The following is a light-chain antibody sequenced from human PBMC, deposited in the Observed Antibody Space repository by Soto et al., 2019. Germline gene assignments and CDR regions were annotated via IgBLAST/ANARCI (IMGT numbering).Light chain of an antibody. J-gene: IGLJ2*01. CDR1: SSDVGGYNY. Sequence: QSALTQPASVSGSPGQSITISCTGTSSDVGGYNYVSWYQQHPGKAPKLMIYDVSNRPSGVSNRFSGSKSGNTASLTISGLQAEDEVDYYCSSYTSSSTVVFGGGTKLTVL. V-gene: IGLV2-14*01. CDR2: DVS. CDR3: SSYTSSSTVV.